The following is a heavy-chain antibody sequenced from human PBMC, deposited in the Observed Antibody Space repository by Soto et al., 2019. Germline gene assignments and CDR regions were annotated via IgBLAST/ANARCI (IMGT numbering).Heavy chain of an antibody. Sequence: GGSLRLSCAASGFTFSDHYMDWVRQAPGKGLEWVGRTRNKANSYTTEYAASVKGRFTISRDDSKNSLYLQMNSLKTEDTAVYYCARGGTGYYSDWFDPWGQGTLVTVSS. CDR3: ARGGTGYYSDWFDP. CDR2: TRNKANSYTT. CDR1: GFTFSDHY. J-gene: IGHJ5*02. V-gene: IGHV3-72*01. D-gene: IGHD3-9*01.